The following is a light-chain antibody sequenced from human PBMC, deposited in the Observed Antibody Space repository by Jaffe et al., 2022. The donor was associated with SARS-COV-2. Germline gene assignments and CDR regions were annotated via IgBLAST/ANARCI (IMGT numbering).Light chain of an antibody. CDR1: NGHSSYA. Sequence: QLVLTQSPSASASLGASVKLTCTLSNGHSSYAISWHQQQPEKGPRFLMKLNSDGSHTKGDGIPDRFSGSSSGAERYLTVSSLQSEDEADYYCQTWGTATVFGGGTKLTVL. J-gene: IGLJ2*01. CDR2: LNSDGSH. V-gene: IGLV4-69*01. CDR3: QTWGTATV.